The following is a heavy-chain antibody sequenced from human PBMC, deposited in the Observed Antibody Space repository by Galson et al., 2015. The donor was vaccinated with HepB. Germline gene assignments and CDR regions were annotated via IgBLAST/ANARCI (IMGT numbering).Heavy chain of an antibody. D-gene: IGHD1-14*01. CDR3: ARENPVPPPGYFDS. J-gene: IGHJ4*02. CDR2: ISSSSSTI. V-gene: IGHV3-48*01. CDR1: GFTFSSYS. Sequence: SLRLSCAASGFTFSSYSMNWVRQAPGKGLEWVSYISSSSSTIYYADSVKGRFTISRDNAKNSLYLQMNSLRAEDTAVYYCARENPVPPPGYFDSWGQGTLVTVSS.